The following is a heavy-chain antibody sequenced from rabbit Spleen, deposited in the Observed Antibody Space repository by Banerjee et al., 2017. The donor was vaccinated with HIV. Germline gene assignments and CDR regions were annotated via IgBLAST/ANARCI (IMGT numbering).Heavy chain of an antibody. CDR3: TRNANGGWDL. J-gene: IGHJ4*01. CDR2: IYPVFGIT. V-gene: IGHV1S47*01. Sequence: QEQLEETGGGLVQPGGSLTLSCKASGIDLISSAMSWVRQAPGKGLEWIGDIYPVFGITNYANWVKGRFTISSDNAQNTVDLQMNSLTAADTATYFCTRNANGGWDLWGPGTLVTVS. CDR1: GIDLISSA. D-gene: IGHD4-1*01.